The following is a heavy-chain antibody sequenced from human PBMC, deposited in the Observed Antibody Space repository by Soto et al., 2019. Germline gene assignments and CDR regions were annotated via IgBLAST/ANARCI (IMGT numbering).Heavy chain of an antibody. CDR3: ARHNYDSSGTAVDV. J-gene: IGHJ6*02. D-gene: IGHD3-22*01. V-gene: IGHV4-59*12. CDR2: IYYGGTT. Sequence: PSETLSLTCTVSGGSLSPNYWSWIRQPPGKGLEWIGYIYYGGTTTNNPSLNSRVAISIDTSKNQFSLTLSSVTAADTAVYYCARHNYDSSGTAVDVWGQGTTVTVSS. CDR1: GGSLSPNY.